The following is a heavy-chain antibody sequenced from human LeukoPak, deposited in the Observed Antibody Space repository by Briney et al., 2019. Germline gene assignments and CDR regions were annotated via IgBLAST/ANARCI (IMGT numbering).Heavy chain of an antibody. CDR3: TTGPKWELPPFDY. CDR2: IKSKTDGGTT. D-gene: IGHD1-26*01. CDR1: GFTFTSYA. Sequence: PGGSLRLSCAASGFTFTSYAMNWVRQAPGKGLEWVGRIKSKTDGGTTDYAAPVKGRFTISRDDSKNTLYLQMNSLKTEDTAVYYCTTGPKWELPPFDYWGQGTLVTVSS. J-gene: IGHJ4*02. V-gene: IGHV3-15*07.